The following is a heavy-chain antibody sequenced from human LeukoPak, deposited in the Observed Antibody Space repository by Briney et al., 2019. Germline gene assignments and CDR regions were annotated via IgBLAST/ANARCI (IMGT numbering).Heavy chain of an antibody. Sequence: PEGSLSLSCAASGFTFSSYEMNWVRQAPGKGLEWVSYISSSGNTMHYADSVKGRFTISRDNAKNSLYLQMNGLRAEDTAVYYCARGGRGIQLWYFDYWGQGTLVTVSS. V-gene: IGHV3-48*03. J-gene: IGHJ4*02. D-gene: IGHD5-18*01. CDR3: ARGGRGIQLWYFDY. CDR2: ISSSGNTM. CDR1: GFTFSSYE.